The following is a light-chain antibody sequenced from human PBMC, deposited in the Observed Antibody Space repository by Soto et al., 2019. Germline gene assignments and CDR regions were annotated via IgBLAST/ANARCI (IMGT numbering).Light chain of an antibody. Sequence: DIQMTQSPSFLSASVVDRVTITCRASQGITSYLAWYQQKPGKAPKRLIYAAFTLQSGVPSRFSGSGSGTAFTLTISGLQREDFATYYCQQLNSYPLTFGGGTKMEIK. V-gene: IGKV1-9*01. CDR1: QGITSY. CDR2: AAF. CDR3: QQLNSYPLT. J-gene: IGKJ4*01.